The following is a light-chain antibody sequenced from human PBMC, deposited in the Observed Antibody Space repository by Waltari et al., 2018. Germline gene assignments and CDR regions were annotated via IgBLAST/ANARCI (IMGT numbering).Light chain of an antibody. J-gene: IGLJ2*01. Sequence: SYVLTQPPSVSVAPGQTARITCGGNNIGTKMVHWYHQRPGQAPVLVVYDDSDRPSGIPERFSGSNSGNTATLAISRVEAGDEADYYCQVWESSSDHPGVFGGGTKLTVL. CDR1: NIGTKM. CDR3: QVWESSSDHPGV. CDR2: DDS. V-gene: IGLV3-21*02.